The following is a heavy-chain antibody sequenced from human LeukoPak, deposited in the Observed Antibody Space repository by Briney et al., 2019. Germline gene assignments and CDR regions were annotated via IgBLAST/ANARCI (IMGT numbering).Heavy chain of an antibody. Sequence: SETLSLTCAVYGGSFSGYYWSWIRQPPGKGLEWIGEINHSGSTNYNPSLKSRVTISVDTSKNQFSLKLSSVTAADTAVYYCARDLVGIVGPITSAFDIWGQGIMVIVSS. CDR3: ARDLVGIVGPITSAFDI. CDR2: INHSGST. CDR1: GGSFSGYY. V-gene: IGHV4-34*01. D-gene: IGHD1-26*01. J-gene: IGHJ3*02.